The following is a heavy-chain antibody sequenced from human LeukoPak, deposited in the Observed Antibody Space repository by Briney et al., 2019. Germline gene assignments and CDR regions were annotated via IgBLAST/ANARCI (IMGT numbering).Heavy chain of an antibody. J-gene: IGHJ4*02. V-gene: IGHV1-8*03. CDR2: MNPNSGNT. Sequence: ASVKVSCKASGYTFTSYDINWVRQPPGQGLEWMGWMNPNSGNTGYAQKFQGRVTITADKSTSTAYMELSSLRSEDTAVYYCARSRGSWPFDYWGQGTLVTVSS. CDR1: GYTFTSYD. CDR3: ARSRGSWPFDY. D-gene: IGHD2-15*01.